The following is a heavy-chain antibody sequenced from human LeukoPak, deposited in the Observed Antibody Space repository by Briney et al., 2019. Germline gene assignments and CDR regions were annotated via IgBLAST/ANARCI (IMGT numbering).Heavy chain of an antibody. J-gene: IGHJ3*02. D-gene: IGHD3-22*01. V-gene: IGHV1-69*05. CDR2: IVPIFGTA. CDR1: GGTFSSYA. CDR3: ARDITDYYDSSGYDRWSAFDI. Sequence: ASVKVSCKASGGTFSSYAISWVRQAPGQGLEWMGGIVPIFGTANYAQKFQGRVTITTDESTSTAYMELSSLRSEDTAVYYCARDITDYYDSSGYDRWSAFDIWGQGTMVTVSS.